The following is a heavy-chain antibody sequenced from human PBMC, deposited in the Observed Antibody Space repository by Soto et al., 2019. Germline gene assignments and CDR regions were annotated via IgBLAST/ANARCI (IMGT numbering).Heavy chain of an antibody. CDR3: ARGLREYYYYYMDV. J-gene: IGHJ6*03. CDR2: MNPNSGNT. V-gene: IGHV1-8*01. CDR1: GYTFTSYD. Sequence: GASVKASCTASGYTFTSYDINCVRQATGQGLEWMGWMNPNSGNTGYAQKFQGRVTMTRNTSISTAYMELSSLRSEDTAVYYCARGLREYYYYYMDVWGKGTTVTVSS. D-gene: IGHD5-12*01.